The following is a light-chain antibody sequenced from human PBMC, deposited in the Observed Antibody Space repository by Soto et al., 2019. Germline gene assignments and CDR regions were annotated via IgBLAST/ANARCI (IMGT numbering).Light chain of an antibody. V-gene: IGKV3-20*01. Sequence: IVLTQSPGTLSLSPGERATLSCRASQSVSSNYLAWYQQKPGQAPRLLIYGASSRATGIPDRFSGSGSGKDFSLTISRLEPEDFAVYYCQQDGSSSWTFGQGTKVEIK. CDR3: QQDGSSSWT. J-gene: IGKJ1*01. CDR2: GAS. CDR1: QSVSSNY.